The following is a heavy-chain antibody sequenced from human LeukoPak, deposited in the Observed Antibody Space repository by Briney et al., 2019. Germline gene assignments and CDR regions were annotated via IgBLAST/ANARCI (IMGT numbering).Heavy chain of an antibody. Sequence: GRSLRLSCAASGFGFANSVMHWVRQVPGKGLERVDFIGGDSASTYSAASLQGRFTISRDNSDNSLYLQMDRLRIEDTALYYCVKDLIVGDYYSSDNYYLPDAFDIWGQGTMVTVSS. CDR2: IGGDSAST. V-gene: IGHV3-43*02. CDR3: VKDLIVGDYYSSDNYYLPDAFDI. D-gene: IGHD3-10*01. CDR1: GFGFANSV. J-gene: IGHJ3*02.